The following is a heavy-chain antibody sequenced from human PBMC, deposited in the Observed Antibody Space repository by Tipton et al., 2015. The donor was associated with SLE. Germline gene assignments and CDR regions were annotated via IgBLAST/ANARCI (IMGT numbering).Heavy chain of an antibody. Sequence: TLSLTCAVYGGSFSGYYWSWIRQPPGKGLEWIGEINHSGSTKYNPSLKSRVIISVDASKNQFSLKVNSVTAADTAVYYCARWGGSDYWGQGTLVTFSS. V-gene: IGHV4-34*01. J-gene: IGHJ4*02. D-gene: IGHD2-15*01. CDR1: GGSFSGYY. CDR3: ARWGGSDY. CDR2: INHSGST.